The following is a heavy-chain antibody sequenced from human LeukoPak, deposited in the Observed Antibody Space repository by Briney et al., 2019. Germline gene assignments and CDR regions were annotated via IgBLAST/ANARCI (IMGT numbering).Heavy chain of an antibody. V-gene: IGHV4-38-2*02. Sequence: SETLSLTCTVSGYSTSSGYYWGWIRQPPGKGLEWIGEINHSGSTNYNPSLKSRVTISVDTSKNQFSLKLSSVTAADTAVYYCARRTYGSGSAYWGQGTLVTVSS. CDR1: GYSTSSGYY. J-gene: IGHJ4*02. CDR2: INHSGST. CDR3: ARRTYGSGSAY. D-gene: IGHD3-10*01.